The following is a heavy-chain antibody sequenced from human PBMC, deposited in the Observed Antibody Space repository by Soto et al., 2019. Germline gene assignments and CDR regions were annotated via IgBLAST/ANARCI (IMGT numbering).Heavy chain of an antibody. Sequence: PSESLSLTCGVSGGTVASSHWWSWVRQSPGGGLQWLGNVCHSGDTNVNPSLQSRVTISVDKPNKQFSLRLNSLTAADTAVYFCAKEIVTAGGNNYLDPWGPGTLVTVSS. V-gene: IGHV4-4*02. CDR1: GGTVASSHW. CDR2: VCHSGDT. CDR3: AKEIVTAGGNNYLDP. D-gene: IGHD2-21*02. J-gene: IGHJ5*02.